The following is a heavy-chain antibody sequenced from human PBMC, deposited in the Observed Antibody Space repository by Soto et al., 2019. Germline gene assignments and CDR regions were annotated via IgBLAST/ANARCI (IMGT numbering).Heavy chain of an antibody. D-gene: IGHD6-13*01. Sequence: QVQLVESGGGVVQPGRSLRLSCAASGFIFSSYAMHWVRQAPGKGLEWVAVISYDGSNKYYADSVKGRFTISRDNSKNTLYLQMNSLRAEDTAVYYWARGGSSSSWDYWGQGTLVTVSS. J-gene: IGHJ4*02. V-gene: IGHV3-30-3*01. CDR1: GFIFSSYA. CDR2: ISYDGSNK. CDR3: ARGGSSSSWDY.